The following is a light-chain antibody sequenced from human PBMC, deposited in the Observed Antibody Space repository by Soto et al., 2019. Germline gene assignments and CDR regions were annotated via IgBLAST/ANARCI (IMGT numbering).Light chain of an antibody. CDR3: SSYTSSTTLV. CDR2: EVT. J-gene: IGLJ1*01. CDR1: SSDVGGYNF. Sequence: QSVLTQPASVSGSPGQSITISCTGSSSDVGGYNFVSWYQHHPGKAPKLILYEVTTRPSGVSSRFSGSKSGNTASLTISGLQADDEADYYCSSYTSSTTLVFGTGTKVTVL. V-gene: IGLV2-14*01.